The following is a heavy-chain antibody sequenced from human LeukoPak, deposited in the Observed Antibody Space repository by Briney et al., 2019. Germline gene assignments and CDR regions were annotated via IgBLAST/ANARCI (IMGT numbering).Heavy chain of an antibody. CDR3: ARSVEGSFDY. CDR2: IRYDRRNQ. D-gene: IGHD6-19*01. CDR1: GFPFSSYG. J-gene: IGHJ4*02. V-gene: IGHV3-30*02. Sequence: GGSLRLSCAASGFPFSSYGMHWVRQAPGKGLEWVAFIRYDRRNQYYADSVKGRFTISRDNSKNTLYLQMNSLRVEDTAMYYCARSVEGSFDYWGQGTLVTVSS.